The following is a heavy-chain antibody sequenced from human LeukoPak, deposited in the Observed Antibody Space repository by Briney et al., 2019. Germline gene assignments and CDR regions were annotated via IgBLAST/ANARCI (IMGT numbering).Heavy chain of an antibody. CDR3: ARDRVGIAAAGTGWFDP. CDR2: IIPIFGTA. CDR1: GGTFSSYA. Sequence: SVKVSCKASGGTFSSYAIRWVRQAPGQGLEWMGGIIPIFGTANYAQKFQGRVTITTDESTSAAYMELSSLRSEDTAVYYCARDRVGIAAAGTGWFDPWGQGTLVTVSS. V-gene: IGHV1-69*05. J-gene: IGHJ5*02. D-gene: IGHD6-13*01.